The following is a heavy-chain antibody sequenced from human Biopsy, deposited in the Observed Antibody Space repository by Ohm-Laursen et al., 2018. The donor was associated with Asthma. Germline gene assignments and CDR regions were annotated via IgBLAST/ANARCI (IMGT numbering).Heavy chain of an antibody. CDR3: VRAVRNEQWLAPLDY. V-gene: IGHV4-59*01. Sequence: SETLSLIRSVYGGPTRSFYRSWTRQSPAKGLEWMGYVYCTGSTNYNPSLKSRITMSVDTSKNRMFLELTSVTAADTAIYYCVRAVRNEQWLAPLDYWGQGKPVTVSS. CDR2: VYCTGST. D-gene: IGHD6-19*01. CDR1: GGPTRSFY. J-gene: IGHJ4*02.